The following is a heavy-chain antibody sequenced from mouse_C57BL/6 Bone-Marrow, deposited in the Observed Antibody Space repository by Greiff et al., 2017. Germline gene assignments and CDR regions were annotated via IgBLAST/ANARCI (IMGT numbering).Heavy chain of an antibody. Sequence: VKLMESGPGLVQPSQSLSITCTVSGFSLTSYGVHWVRQSPGKGLEWLGVIWRGGSTDYNAAFMSRLSITKDNSKSQVFFKMNSLQADDTAIYYCAKEGWLPYYFDYWGQGTTLTVSS. D-gene: IGHD2-3*01. J-gene: IGHJ2*01. V-gene: IGHV2-5*01. CDR2: IWRGGST. CDR1: GFSLTSYG. CDR3: AKEGWLPYYFDY.